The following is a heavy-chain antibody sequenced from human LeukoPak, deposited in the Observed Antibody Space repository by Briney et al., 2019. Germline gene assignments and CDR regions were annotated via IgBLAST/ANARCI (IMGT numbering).Heavy chain of an antibody. D-gene: IGHD1-26*01. CDR3: ARDSGLVALVYDAFEI. CDR2: IYYSGST. Sequence: NPSETLSLTCTVSGGSISSYYLSWIRQPPGKGLEWIGYIYYSGSTNYNPSLKSRVTISVDTSKNQFSLKLSSVTAADTAVYYCARDSGLVALVYDAFEIWGQGTMVTVSS. V-gene: IGHV4-59*01. CDR1: GGSISSYY. J-gene: IGHJ3*02.